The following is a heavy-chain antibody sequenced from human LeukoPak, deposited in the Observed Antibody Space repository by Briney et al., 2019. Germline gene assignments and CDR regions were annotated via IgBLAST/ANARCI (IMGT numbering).Heavy chain of an antibody. D-gene: IGHD6-6*01. CDR3: ARRGGSSSRRSPVDY. V-gene: IGHV3-7*01. Sequence: GGSLRLSCAASGFTFSSYWMTWVRQAPGKGPEWVANIKEDGSQKYYVDSVRGRFTISRDNAKSSLFLQMNSLRAEDTAVYYCARRGGSSSRRSPVDYWGQGTLVTVSS. J-gene: IGHJ4*02. CDR1: GFTFSSYW. CDR2: IKEDGSQK.